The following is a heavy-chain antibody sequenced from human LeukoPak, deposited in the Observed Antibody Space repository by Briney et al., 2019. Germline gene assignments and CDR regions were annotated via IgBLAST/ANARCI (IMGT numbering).Heavy chain of an antibody. Sequence: GGSLRLSCSASGFTFSRYAMHWVRQAPGKGLEYVSAISSNGGSTYYADPVKGRFTISRDNSKNTLYLQMSSLRAEDTAVYYCVKDGSGSYYTYYFDYWGQGTLVTVSS. J-gene: IGHJ4*02. CDR3: VKDGSGSYYTYYFDY. CDR2: ISSNGGST. V-gene: IGHV3-64D*06. CDR1: GFTFSRYA. D-gene: IGHD3-10*01.